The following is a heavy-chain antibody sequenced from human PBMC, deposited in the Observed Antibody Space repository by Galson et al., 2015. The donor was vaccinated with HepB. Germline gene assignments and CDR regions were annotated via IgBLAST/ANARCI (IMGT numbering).Heavy chain of an antibody. D-gene: IGHD1-26*01. J-gene: IGHJ4*02. Sequence: PALVKPTQTLTLTCTFSGFSLTTSGMCVSWIRQSPGKALEWLALIDWDDDKDYSTSLKTRLTISKDTSKNQVVLTMTNMDPVDTATYYCARSKWDLSPRPYYFDYWGQGTLVTVSS. CDR3: ARSKWDLSPRPYYFDY. V-gene: IGHV2-70*01. CDR1: GFSLTTSGMC. CDR2: IDWDDDK.